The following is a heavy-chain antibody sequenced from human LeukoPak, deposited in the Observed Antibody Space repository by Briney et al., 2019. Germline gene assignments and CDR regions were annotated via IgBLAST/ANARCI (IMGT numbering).Heavy chain of an antibody. J-gene: IGHJ4*02. CDR2: IIPIFGTA. V-gene: IGHV1-69*05. Sequence: SVKVSCKASGGTFSSYAIIWVRQAPGQGLEWMGGIIPIFGTANYAQKFQGRVTITTDESTSTAYMELSSLRSEDTAVYYCARDMPNPYYYDSSGYGNEIWGQGTLVTVSS. D-gene: IGHD3-22*01. CDR3: ARDMPNPYYYDSSGYGNEI. CDR1: GGTFSSYA.